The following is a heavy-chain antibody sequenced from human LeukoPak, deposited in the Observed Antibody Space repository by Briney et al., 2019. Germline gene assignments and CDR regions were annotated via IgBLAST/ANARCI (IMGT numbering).Heavy chain of an antibody. CDR2: INHSGST. CDR3: ARQANSGYDLDY. Sequence: SETLSLTCTVSGGSISSSSYYWGWIRQPPGKGLEWIGEINHSGSTNYNPSLKSRVTISVDTSKNQFSLKLSSVTAADTAVYYCARQANSGYDLDYWGQGTLVTVSS. V-gene: IGHV4-39*01. D-gene: IGHD5-12*01. CDR1: GGSISSSSYY. J-gene: IGHJ4*02.